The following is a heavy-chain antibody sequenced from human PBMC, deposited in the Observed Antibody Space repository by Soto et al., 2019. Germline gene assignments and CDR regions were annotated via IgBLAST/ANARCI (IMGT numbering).Heavy chain of an antibody. J-gene: IGHJ4*02. D-gene: IGHD3-22*01. Sequence: PAGSLILSCAASGFTFSSYGMHWVRQAPGKGLEWVAVISYDGSNKYYADAVKGRFTISRDNSKNTLYLQMNSLRAEDTAVYYCAKDGSYKSRGIVVVSIGYWGQGTLVTVSS. CDR2: ISYDGSNK. CDR1: GFTFSSYG. V-gene: IGHV3-30*18. CDR3: AKDGSYKSRGIVVVSIGY.